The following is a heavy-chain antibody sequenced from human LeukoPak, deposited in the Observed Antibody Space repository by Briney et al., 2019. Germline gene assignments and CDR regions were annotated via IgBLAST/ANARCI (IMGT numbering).Heavy chain of an antibody. J-gene: IGHJ5*02. Sequence: ASVKVSYKASGYTFTTYAMNWVRQAPGQGLEWMGWINTNTGNPTYAQGFTGRFVFSLDTSVSTAYMQISSLKAEDTAVYYCARGSRYGWFDPWGQGTLVTVSS. D-gene: IGHD1-1*01. CDR2: INTNTGNP. V-gene: IGHV7-4-1*02. CDR1: GYTFTTYA. CDR3: ARGSRYGWFDP.